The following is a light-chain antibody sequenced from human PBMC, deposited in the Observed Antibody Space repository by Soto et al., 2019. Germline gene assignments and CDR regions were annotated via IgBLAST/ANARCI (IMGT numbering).Light chain of an antibody. J-gene: IGKJ1*01. CDR3: QQYNSYPWT. CDR1: QSISSW. CDR2: DAS. V-gene: IGKV1-5*01. Sequence: DIQMTQSPSTLSASVGDRVTITCRASQSISSWLAWYQQKPGKAPKLLIYDASTLESGVPSRFSSSGSGTEFDLPVSILQPDDFAIYYCQQYNSYPWTFCQGTQVEIK.